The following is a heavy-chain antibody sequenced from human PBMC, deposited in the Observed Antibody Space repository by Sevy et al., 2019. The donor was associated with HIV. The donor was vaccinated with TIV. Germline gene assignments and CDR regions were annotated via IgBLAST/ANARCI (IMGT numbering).Heavy chain of an antibody. CDR2: ITNSGSSV. D-gene: IGHD4-17*01. CDR1: GFIFSSYE. CDR3: SRDLPPSATTVSHFDY. J-gene: IGHJ4*02. Sequence: GGSLRLSCVASGFIFSSYEMNWVRQAPGKGLEWVSYITNSGSSVYYSDSVRGRFTISRDNAKNSQFLQMNSLRAEDTALYYCSRDLPPSATTVSHFDYWGRGTLVTVSS. V-gene: IGHV3-48*03.